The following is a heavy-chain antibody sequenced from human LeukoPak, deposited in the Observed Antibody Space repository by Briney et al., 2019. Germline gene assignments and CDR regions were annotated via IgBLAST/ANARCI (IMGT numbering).Heavy chain of an antibody. V-gene: IGHV3-23*01. Sequence: GGSLRLSCAASGFTFSSYAMSWVRQAPGKGLEWVSVISGSGGITYYADSVKGRFTISRDKSKNTLYLQMNSLRAGDTAVYYCAKGLFPVVAANWFDYWGQGTLVTVSS. CDR3: AKGLFPVVAANWFDY. CDR2: ISGSGGIT. CDR1: GFTFSSYA. J-gene: IGHJ4*02. D-gene: IGHD2-15*01.